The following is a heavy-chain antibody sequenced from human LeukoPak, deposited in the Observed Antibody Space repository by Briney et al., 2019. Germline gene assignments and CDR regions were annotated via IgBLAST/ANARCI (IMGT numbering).Heavy chain of an antibody. CDR1: GYTFTSYD. J-gene: IGHJ4*02. Sequence: ASVKVSCKASGYTFTSYDINWVRQAPGQGLEWMGWINPKSGGTNYAQKFQGRVTMTRDTSISTAYMELSRLRSDDTAVYYCARGLVQSAGGIDYWGQGTLVTVSS. CDR2: INPKSGGT. V-gene: IGHV1-2*02. CDR3: ARGLVQSAGGIDY. D-gene: IGHD3-10*01.